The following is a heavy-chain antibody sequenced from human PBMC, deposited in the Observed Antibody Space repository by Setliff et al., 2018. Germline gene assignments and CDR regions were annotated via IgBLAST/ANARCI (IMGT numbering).Heavy chain of an antibody. J-gene: IGHJ4*02. CDR2: ISVYNGYI. V-gene: IGHV1-18*01. Sequence: GASVKVSCKASGYTFTSSGISWVRQAPGQGLEWMGWISVYNGYIVYAQKLQGRVTMTTDTSTSTAYMELRSLRSDDTAVYYCVRGPGPSVVVAMPFDRWGQGTLVTVSS. D-gene: IGHD5-12*01. CDR3: VRGPGPSVVVAMPFDR. CDR1: GYTFTSSG.